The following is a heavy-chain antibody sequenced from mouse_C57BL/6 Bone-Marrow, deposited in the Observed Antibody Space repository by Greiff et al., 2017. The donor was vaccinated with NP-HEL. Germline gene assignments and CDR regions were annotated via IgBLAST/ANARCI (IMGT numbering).Heavy chain of an antibody. V-gene: IGHV1-15*01. D-gene: IGHD2-4*01. CDR3: TRYYDYDGDYAMDY. CDR1: GYPFTDYE. Sequence: QVHVKQSGAELVRPGASVTLSCKASGYPFTDYEMHWVKQTPVHGLEWIGAIDPETGGTAYNQKFKGKAILTADKSSSTAYMELRSLTSEDSAVYYCTRYYDYDGDYAMDYWGQGTSVTVSS. J-gene: IGHJ4*01. CDR2: IDPETGGT.